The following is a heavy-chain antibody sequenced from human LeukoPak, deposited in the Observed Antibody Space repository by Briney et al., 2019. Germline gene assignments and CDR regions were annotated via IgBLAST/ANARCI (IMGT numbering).Heavy chain of an antibody. D-gene: IGHD6-13*01. Sequence: ASVKVSCKASGYTFTSYGISWVRQAPGQELEWMGWISAYNRNTNYAQKLQGRVTMTTDTSTSTAHMELRSLRSDDTAVYYCARDTLHSSSWYNDYFDYWGQGTLVTVSS. CDR3: ARDTLHSSSWYNDYFDY. CDR2: ISAYNRNT. V-gene: IGHV1-18*01. J-gene: IGHJ4*02. CDR1: GYTFTSYG.